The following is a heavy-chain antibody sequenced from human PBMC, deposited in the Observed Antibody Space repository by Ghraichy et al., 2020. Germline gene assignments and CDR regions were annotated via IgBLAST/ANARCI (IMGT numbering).Heavy chain of an antibody. CDR2: ISGSSTYT. J-gene: IGHJ6*02. CDR1: GFTFNNFG. Sequence: GGSLRLSCAASGFTFNNFGMNWVRQAPGKGLEWVSSISGSSTYTFYADSVKGRFTISRDNAKNSLYLQMNGLRAEDTAMYYCATKPGYPYGDYYDMDVWGQGTTVTVSS. CDR3: ATKPGYPYGDYYDMDV. D-gene: IGHD2-15*01. V-gene: IGHV3-21*01.